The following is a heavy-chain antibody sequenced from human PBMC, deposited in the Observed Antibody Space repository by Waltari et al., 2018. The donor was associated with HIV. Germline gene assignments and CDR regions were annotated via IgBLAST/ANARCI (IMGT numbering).Heavy chain of an antibody. J-gene: IGHJ4*02. V-gene: IGHV4-34*01. CDR3: ARMPILGYGSYAFDS. CDR2: VNHSGST. Sequence: QVQLKQWGAGVLKPSETLSLTCAVYSESFSGNYWSWIRQPPGKGLEWIGEVNHSGSTNYNPSLKSRVTISIDTSKKQFSPRLTSVTAADTALYYCARMPILGYGSYAFDSWGQGTLVTVSS. CDR1: SESFSGNY. D-gene: IGHD6-13*01.